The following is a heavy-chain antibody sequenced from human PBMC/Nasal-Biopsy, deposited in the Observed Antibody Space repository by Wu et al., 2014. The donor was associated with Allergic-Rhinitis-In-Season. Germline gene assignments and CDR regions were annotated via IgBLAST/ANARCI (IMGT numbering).Heavy chain of an antibody. CDR3: AREARKGDGLVY. Sequence: LRLSCAASGFTFSSYAMSWVRQAPGKGLEWVSAISSSSSYIYYADSVKGRFTISRDNAKNSLYLQMNSLRAEDTAVYYCAREARKGDGLVYWGQGTLVTVSS. CDR2: ISSSSSYI. D-gene: IGHD3-10*01. CDR1: GFTFSSYA. J-gene: IGHJ4*02. V-gene: IGHV3-21*01.